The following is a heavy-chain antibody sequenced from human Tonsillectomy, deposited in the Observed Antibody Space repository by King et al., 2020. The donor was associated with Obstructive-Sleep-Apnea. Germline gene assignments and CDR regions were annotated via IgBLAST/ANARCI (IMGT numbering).Heavy chain of an antibody. CDR3: ARSENDYGDYGGWFDP. J-gene: IGHJ5*02. Sequence: QLPESGPGLVKPSETLSLTCTVSGGSLSSYCWSWIRQPPGKGLEWIGYISYSGSTNYNPSLKSRLTISVDTSKNQFSLKLSSVTAADTAVYYCARSENDYGDYGGWFDPWGQGTLVTVSS. CDR2: ISYSGST. D-gene: IGHD4-17*01. CDR1: GGSLSSYC. V-gene: IGHV4-59*01.